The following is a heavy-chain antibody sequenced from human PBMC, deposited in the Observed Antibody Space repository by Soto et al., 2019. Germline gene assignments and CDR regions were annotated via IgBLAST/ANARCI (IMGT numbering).Heavy chain of an antibody. CDR2: IIPILGIA. J-gene: IGHJ4*02. CDR1: GGTFSSYT. CDR3: AREPGIAAAGTGAAFFDY. D-gene: IGHD6-13*01. Sequence: QVQLVQSGAEVKKPGSSVKVSCKASGGTFSSYTISWVRQAPGQGLEWMGRIIPILGIANYAQKFQGRVTITADKSTSTAYMELSSLRSEDTAVYYCAREPGIAAAGTGAAFFDYWGQGPLVTVSS. V-gene: IGHV1-69*08.